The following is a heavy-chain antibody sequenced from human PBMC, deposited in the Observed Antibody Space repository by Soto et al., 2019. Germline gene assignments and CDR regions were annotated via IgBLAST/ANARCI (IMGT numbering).Heavy chain of an antibody. D-gene: IGHD4-17*01. CDR3: ARVGPLESDYGDYDGPPTFDY. V-gene: IGHV1-18*01. J-gene: IGHJ4*02. Sequence: GASVKVSCKASGYTFTSYGISWVRQAPGQGLEWMGWISAYNGNTNYAQKLQGRVTMTTDTSTSTAYMELRSLRSDDTAVYYCARVGPLESDYGDYDGPPTFDYWGQGTLVTVSS. CDR2: ISAYNGNT. CDR1: GYTFTSYG.